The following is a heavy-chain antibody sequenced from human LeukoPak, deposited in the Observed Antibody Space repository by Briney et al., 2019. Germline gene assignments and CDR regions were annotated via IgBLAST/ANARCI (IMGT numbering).Heavy chain of an antibody. CDR2: IYYSGST. D-gene: IGHD3-9*01. CDR1: GGSISSYY. J-gene: IGHJ3*02. Sequence: SETLSLTCTVSGGSISSYYWSWIRQPPGKGLEWIGYIYYSGSTNYNPSLKSRVTISVDTSKNQFSLKLSSVTAADTAVYYCAREATLSYYDILTGLGAFDIWGQGTMVTVSS. CDR3: AREATLSYYDILTGLGAFDI. V-gene: IGHV4-59*01.